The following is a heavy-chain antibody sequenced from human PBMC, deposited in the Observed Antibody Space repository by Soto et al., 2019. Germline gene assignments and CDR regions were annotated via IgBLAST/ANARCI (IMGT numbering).Heavy chain of an antibody. CDR3: EKEGIAARRSNFDY. V-gene: IGHV3-30*18. CDR2: ISYDGSNK. D-gene: IGHD6-13*01. J-gene: IGHJ4*01. CDR1: GFPLSSYG. Sequence: GGYLRLSCAASGFPLSSYGMLWVRQAPGKGLEWVAVISYDGSNKYYADSVKGRFTISRDNSKNTLYLQMNSLRAEDMTVYYCEKEGIAARRSNFDYWGLGT.